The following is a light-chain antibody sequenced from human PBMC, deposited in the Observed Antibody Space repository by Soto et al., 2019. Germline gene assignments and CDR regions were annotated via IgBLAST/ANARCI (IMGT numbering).Light chain of an antibody. Sequence: EIVMTQSPATLSVSPGERATLSCRASQGVGSTVAWYQQRPGQAPRLLIFGASTRATGIPARFSGSGSGTEFTLTINRLQSEDFATYYCHQYNIWPYTFGQGTKLEIK. J-gene: IGKJ2*01. CDR3: HQYNIWPYT. CDR1: QGVGST. V-gene: IGKV3-15*01. CDR2: GAS.